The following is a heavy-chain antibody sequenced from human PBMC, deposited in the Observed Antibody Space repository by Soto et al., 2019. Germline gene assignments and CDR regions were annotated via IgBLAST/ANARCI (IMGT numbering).Heavy chain of an antibody. Sequence: PGGSLRLSCAVSGFTVSSNYMSWVRQAPGKGLEWVSVIYSGGTTYYADSVKGRSTVSRDNSKNTLDLQMNSLRAEDTAVYYCARGAASFDYCGQGPLVTVSS. D-gene: IGHD2-15*01. J-gene: IGHJ4*02. V-gene: IGHV3-53*01. CDR3: ARGAASFDY. CDR2: IYSGGTT. CDR1: GFTVSSNY.